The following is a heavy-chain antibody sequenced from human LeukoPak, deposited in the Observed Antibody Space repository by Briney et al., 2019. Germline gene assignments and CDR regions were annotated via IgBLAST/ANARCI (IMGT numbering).Heavy chain of an antibody. CDR1: GGSISSYY. D-gene: IGHD6-19*01. CDR3: ARPGDIAVADRFDY. CDR2: IYTSGST. V-gene: IGHV4-4*07. Sequence: KASETLSLTCTVSGGSISSYYWSWIRQPAGKGLEWIGRIYTSGSTNYNPSLKSRVTMSVDTSKNQFSLKLSSVTAADTAVYYCARPGDIAVADRFDYWGQGTLATVSS. J-gene: IGHJ4*02.